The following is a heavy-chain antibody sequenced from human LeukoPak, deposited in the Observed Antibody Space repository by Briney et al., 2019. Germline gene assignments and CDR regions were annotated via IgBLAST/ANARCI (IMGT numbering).Heavy chain of an antibody. CDR2: IYTSGST. D-gene: IGHD1-26*01. CDR1: GDSISSGDYY. Sequence: PSQTLSLTCTVSGDSISSGDYYWSWIRQPAGKGLEWIGRIYTSGSTNYNPSLKSRVTISVDTSKNQFSLKLSSVTAADTAVYYCASYEWELRAFDIWGQGTMVTVSS. J-gene: IGHJ3*02. V-gene: IGHV4-61*02. CDR3: ASYEWELRAFDI.